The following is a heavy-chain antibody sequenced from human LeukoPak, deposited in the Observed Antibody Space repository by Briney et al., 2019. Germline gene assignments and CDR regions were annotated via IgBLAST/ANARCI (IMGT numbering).Heavy chain of an antibody. CDR2: IYHSGST. Sequence: SETLSLTCTVSGYSISSGYYWGWIRQPPGKGLEWIGSIYHSGSTYYNPSLKSRVTISVDTSKNQFSLKLSSVTAADTAVYYCARDIGYGDYGYYYYYYMDVWGKGTTVTVSS. J-gene: IGHJ6*03. D-gene: IGHD4-17*01. CDR3: ARDIGYGDYGYYYYYYMDV. CDR1: GYSISSGYY. V-gene: IGHV4-38-2*02.